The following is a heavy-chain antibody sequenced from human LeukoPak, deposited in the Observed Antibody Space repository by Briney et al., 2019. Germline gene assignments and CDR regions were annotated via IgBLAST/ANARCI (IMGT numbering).Heavy chain of an antibody. J-gene: IGHJ4*02. V-gene: IGHV4-30-2*01. CDR2: IYHSGST. CDR3: ARGQRRWYYDSSGYSHFDY. D-gene: IGHD3-22*01. CDR1: GGSISSGGYY. Sequence: SETLSLTCTVSGGSISSGGYYWSWIRQPPGKGLEWIGYIYHSGSTYYNPSLKSRVTISVDTSKNQFSLKLSSVTAADTAVYYCARGQRRWYYDSSGYSHFDYWGQGTLVTVSS.